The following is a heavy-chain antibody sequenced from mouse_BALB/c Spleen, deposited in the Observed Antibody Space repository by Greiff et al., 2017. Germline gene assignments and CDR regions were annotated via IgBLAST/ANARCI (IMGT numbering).Heavy chain of an antibody. J-gene: IGHJ2*01. D-gene: IGHD1-1*01. CDR3: ARIAEGYGSMRFDY. V-gene: IGHV8-8*01. CDR2: IWWNDDK. CDR1: GFSLSTSGMS. Sequence: QVTLKVSGPGILQPSQTLSLTCSFSGFSLSTSGMSVGWIRQPSGKGLEWLAHIWWNDDKYYNPALKSRLTISKDTSNYQVFLKIASVVTADTATYYCARIAEGYGSMRFDYWGQGTTLTVSS.